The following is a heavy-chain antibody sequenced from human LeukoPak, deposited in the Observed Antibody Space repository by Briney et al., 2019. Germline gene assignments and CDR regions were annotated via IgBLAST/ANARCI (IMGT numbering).Heavy chain of an antibody. CDR3: AKDRMTTVTTYDY. CDR2: ISYDGSNK. J-gene: IGHJ4*02. D-gene: IGHD4-17*01. V-gene: IGHV3-30*18. Sequence: PGRSLRLSCAASGFTFSSYGMHWVRQAPGEGLEWVAVISYDGSNKYYADSVKGRFTISRDNSKNTLYLQMNSLRAEDTAVYYCAKDRMTTVTTYDYWGQGTLVTVSS. CDR1: GFTFSSYG.